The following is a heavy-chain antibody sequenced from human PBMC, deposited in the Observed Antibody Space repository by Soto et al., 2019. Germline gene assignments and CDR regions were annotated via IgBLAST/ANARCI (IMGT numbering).Heavy chain of an antibody. V-gene: IGHV3-23*01. D-gene: IGHD6-13*01. Sequence: AGGSLRLSCAASGCTFSSYAMSWVRQAPGKGLEWVSAISGSGGSTYYADSVKGRFTISRDNSKNTLYLQMNSLRAEDTAVYYCAKDSPSAGTFDYWGQGTLVTVSS. CDR3: AKDSPSAGTFDY. CDR1: GCTFSSYA. J-gene: IGHJ4*02. CDR2: ISGSGGST.